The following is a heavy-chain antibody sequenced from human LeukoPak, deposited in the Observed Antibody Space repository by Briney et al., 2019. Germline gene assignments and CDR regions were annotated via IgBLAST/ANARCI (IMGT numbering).Heavy chain of an antibody. CDR2: IYYSGST. CDR1: GGSISSTSYY. CDR3: ARRRNYYYSSAYGGYFDY. V-gene: IGHV4-39*07. D-gene: IGHD3-22*01. J-gene: IGHJ4*02. Sequence: PSETLSLTWPVSGGSISSTSYYWGWIRQPPGKGLEWIGSIYYSGSTYYNPSLKSRVTISVDTSKNQFSLKLSSVTAADTAVYYCARRRNYYYSSAYGGYFDYWGQGTLVTVSS.